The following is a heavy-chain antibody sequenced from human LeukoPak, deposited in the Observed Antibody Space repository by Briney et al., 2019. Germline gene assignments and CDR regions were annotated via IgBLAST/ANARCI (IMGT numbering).Heavy chain of an antibody. CDR1: RFTFSTYA. CDR3: AKSQRNDQQVVQRIDY. V-gene: IGHV3-23*01. J-gene: IGHJ4*02. D-gene: IGHD2-2*01. Sequence: GGSLRLSCTASRFTFSTYAMSWVRQAPGKGLEWVSSISGSGDTTYYTGSVKGRFTISRDNSKNALYLQMSSLRAEDTAVYYCAKSQRNDQQVVQRIDYWGQGALVTVSS. CDR2: ISGSGDTT.